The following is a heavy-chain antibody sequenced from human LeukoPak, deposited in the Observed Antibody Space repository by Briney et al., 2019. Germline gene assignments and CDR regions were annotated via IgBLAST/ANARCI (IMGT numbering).Heavy chain of an antibody. J-gene: IGHJ4*02. CDR1: GYTFTSYD. Sequence: ASVKVSCKASGYTFTSYDINWVRQATGQGLEWMGWMNPKSGNTGYAQKFQGRVTITMNAATSTAYMELGSLRSEDTAVYYCARDRHYYGSGSYYHYFDYWGQGTLVTVSS. CDR3: ARDRHYYGSGSYYHYFDY. CDR2: MNPKSGNT. D-gene: IGHD3-10*01. V-gene: IGHV1-8*03.